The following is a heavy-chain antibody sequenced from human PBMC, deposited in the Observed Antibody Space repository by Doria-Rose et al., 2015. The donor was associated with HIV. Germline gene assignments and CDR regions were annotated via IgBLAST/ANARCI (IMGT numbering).Heavy chain of an antibody. V-gene: IGHV2-26*01. D-gene: IGHD6-13*01. CDR1: GVSLSSPGMG. CDR2: IFSDDER. CDR3: ARIKSSRWYHKYYFDS. J-gene: IGHJ4*02. Sequence: ITLKESGPVPVKPTETLTLTCTVSGVSLSSPGMGVSWIRQPPGKALEWLAYIFSDDERSYKTSLKSRLTISRGTSKSQVVLTMTDMDPVDTATYYCARIKSSRWYHKYYFDSWGQGTLVIISA.